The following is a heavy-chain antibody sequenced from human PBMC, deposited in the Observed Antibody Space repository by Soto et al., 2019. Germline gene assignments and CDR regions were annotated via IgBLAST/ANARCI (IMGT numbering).Heavy chain of an antibody. V-gene: IGHV3-9*01. Sequence: SLRLSCAASGFSIDDFAMHWVRQAPGKGLEWVSSISWDRGKIGYADSVTGRFSVSKDNAKNALFLQMSNLKPEDTAFYFCAKDNPGRDGDYESTWFEPWGQGTLVTVSS. CDR3: AKDNPGRDGDYESTWFEP. J-gene: IGHJ5*02. D-gene: IGHD4-17*01. CDR1: GFSIDDFA. CDR2: ISWDRGKI.